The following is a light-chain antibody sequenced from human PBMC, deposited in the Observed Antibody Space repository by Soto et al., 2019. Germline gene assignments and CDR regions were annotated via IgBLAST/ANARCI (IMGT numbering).Light chain of an antibody. V-gene: IGKV3-20*01. CDR3: QQYGSSST. CDR1: QSVSNNY. J-gene: IGKJ1*01. Sequence: EIVLTQSPGTLSLSPGERATLSCSASQSVSNNYLARYQQKPGQAPRLVIYGASNRATGIPDRFSGSGSGTDFTHTISRLEPEDFAVYYCQQYGSSSTFGQGTKVDIK. CDR2: GAS.